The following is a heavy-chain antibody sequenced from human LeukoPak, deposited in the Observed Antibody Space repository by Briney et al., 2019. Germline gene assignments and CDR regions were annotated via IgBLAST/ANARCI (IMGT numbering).Heavy chain of an antibody. D-gene: IGHD6-13*01. J-gene: IGHJ1*01. CDR1: GLTFGSYA. Sequence: GGSLTLSCSAVGLTFGSYAMHWVRQAPGKGLEYVSAISSNGGSTYYADSVKGRFTISRDNSKNTLYLQMSSLRAEDTAVYYCVKDHLGSSRGYFQHWGQGTLVTVSS. CDR3: VKDHLGSSRGYFQH. V-gene: IGHV3-64D*06. CDR2: ISSNGGST.